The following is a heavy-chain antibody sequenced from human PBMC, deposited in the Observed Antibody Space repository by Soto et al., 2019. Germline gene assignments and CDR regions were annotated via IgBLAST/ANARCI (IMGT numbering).Heavy chain of an antibody. CDR1: GYTFTSYD. D-gene: IGHD1-26*01. CDR2: MNPNSGNT. J-gene: IGHJ3*02. Sequence: QVQLVQSGAEVKKPGASVKVSCKTSGYTFTSYDINWVRQATGQGLEWMGWMNPNSGNTAYAQKFPGRVTMTKSTSISTAYMELSSLRTEDTAVYYCARERSSGAFDIWGQGTMVTVSS. V-gene: IGHV1-8*01. CDR3: ARERSSGAFDI.